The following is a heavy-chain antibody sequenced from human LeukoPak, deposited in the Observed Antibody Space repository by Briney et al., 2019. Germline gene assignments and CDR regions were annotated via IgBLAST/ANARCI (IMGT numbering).Heavy chain of an antibody. Sequence: LPGGSLRLSCAASGFTFSSYGMHWVRQAPGKGLEWVAVIWYDGSNKFYADSVKGRFTISRDDSKNTLYLQMISLRAEDTAFYYCARDYYGDGLDYWGQGTLVTVSS. CDR3: ARDYYGDGLDY. D-gene: IGHD4-17*01. CDR1: GFTFSSYG. V-gene: IGHV3-33*01. CDR2: IWYDGSNK. J-gene: IGHJ4*02.